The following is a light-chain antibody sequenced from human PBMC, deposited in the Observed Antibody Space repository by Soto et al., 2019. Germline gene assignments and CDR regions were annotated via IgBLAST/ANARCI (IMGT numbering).Light chain of an antibody. J-gene: IGKJ1*01. Sequence: DIQMPQSPSTLSASLGDRVTIPCRASQSISSRLAWYQQKTGKAPKLLIYKASSLESGVPSRFSGRGSGTEFNLTISRLQPDDFATYYCQKYNSYSWTCGQGTKVDIK. CDR3: QKYNSYSWT. CDR1: QSISSR. CDR2: KAS. V-gene: IGKV1-5*03.